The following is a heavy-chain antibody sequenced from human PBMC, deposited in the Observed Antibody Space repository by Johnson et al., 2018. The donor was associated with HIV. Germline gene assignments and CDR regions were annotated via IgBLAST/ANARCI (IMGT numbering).Heavy chain of an antibody. CDR2: IYSGDST. J-gene: IGHJ3*02. D-gene: IGHD7-27*01. Sequence: VQLVESGGGVVRPGGSLRLSCAASGFTFDDYGMSWVRQAPGKGLDWVSLIYSGDSTYYAASVKGRFSISRDNSKNTLYLQMNSLRAEDTAVYYCARERGLGHAFDIWGQGTMVTVSS. CDR1: GFTFDDYG. V-gene: IGHV3-66*01. CDR3: ARERGLGHAFDI.